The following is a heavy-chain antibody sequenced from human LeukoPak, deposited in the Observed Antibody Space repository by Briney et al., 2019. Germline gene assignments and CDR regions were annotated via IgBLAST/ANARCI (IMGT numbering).Heavy chain of an antibody. V-gene: IGHV3-43*02. CDR2: IRGDGRTT. D-gene: IGHD6-19*01. Sequence: GGALMLSCATSGFTFGDYAMHWVRQAPGKGLEWVSLIRGDGRTTSYAGSVRGRFTISRDNSKNSLYLQMSSLRGEDTAMYYCAKDAVAGTWLHYWGQGTLVTVSS. CDR1: GFTFGDYA. CDR3: AKDAVAGTWLHY. J-gene: IGHJ4*02.